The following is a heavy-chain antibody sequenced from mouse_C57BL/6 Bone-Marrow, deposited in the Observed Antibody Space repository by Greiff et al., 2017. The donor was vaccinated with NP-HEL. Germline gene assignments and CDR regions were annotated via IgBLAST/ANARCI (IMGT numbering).Heavy chain of an antibody. Sequence: VQLQQPGPELVKPGASVKISCKASGYSFTDYNMNWVKQSNGKSLEWIGVIHPNYGTTSYNQKFKGKATLTVDKSSSTAYMQLNSLTSEDSAVYSWASRLLYFWFDYWGHGTTLTVSS. V-gene: IGHV1-39*01. D-gene: IGHD1-1*01. CDR3: ASRLLYFWFDY. CDR1: GYSFTDYN. J-gene: IGHJ2*01. CDR2: IHPNYGTT.